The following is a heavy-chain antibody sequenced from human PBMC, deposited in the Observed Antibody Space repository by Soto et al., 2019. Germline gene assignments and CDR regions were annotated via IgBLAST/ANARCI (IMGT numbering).Heavy chain of an antibody. V-gene: IGHV3-23*01. D-gene: IGHD6-13*01. J-gene: IGHJ5*02. CDR3: AKDRSSSWYPGSTWFDP. Sequence: PGGSLRLSCAASGFTFSSYAMSWVRQATGRGLELVSAISGSGGSTYYADSVKDRFTISRDNSKNTLYLQMNSLRAEDTAVYYCAKDRSSSWYPGSTWFDPWGQGTLVTVSS. CDR2: ISGSGGST. CDR1: GFTFSSYA.